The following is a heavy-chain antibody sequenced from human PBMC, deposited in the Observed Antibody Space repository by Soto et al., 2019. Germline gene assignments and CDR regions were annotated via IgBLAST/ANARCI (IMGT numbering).Heavy chain of an antibody. CDR2: IYYFGST. Sequence: TSETLSLTCIVSGGSISTYYWSWIRQPPGKGLEWIGYIYYFGSTNYNPSLKSRVTISVDTSKNQFSLKLSSVTAADTAVYYCARHSPDFDWLSQFDYWGQGTLVTVSS. CDR1: GGSISTYY. V-gene: IGHV4-59*08. J-gene: IGHJ4*02. D-gene: IGHD3-9*01. CDR3: ARHSPDFDWLSQFDY.